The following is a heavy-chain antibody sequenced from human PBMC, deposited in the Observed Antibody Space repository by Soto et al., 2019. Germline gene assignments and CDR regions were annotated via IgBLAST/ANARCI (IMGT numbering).Heavy chain of an antibody. CDR1: GGTFSSYA. V-gene: IGHV1-18*01. CDR2: ISPNSGRA. D-gene: IGHD6-13*01. Sequence: GASVKVSCKASGGTFSSYAISWVRQAPGQGLEWLGLISPNSGRASYSEKFQGRVTMSADTPTTTAYLELRSLRSDDTAVYYCVRRHVLATGIDWFDPWGQGTLVTVSS. J-gene: IGHJ5*02. CDR3: VRRHVLATGIDWFDP.